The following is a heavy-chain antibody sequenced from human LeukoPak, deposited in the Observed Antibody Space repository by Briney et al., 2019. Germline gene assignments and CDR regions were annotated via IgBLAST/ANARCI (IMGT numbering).Heavy chain of an antibody. V-gene: IGHV3-23*01. J-gene: IGHJ4*02. CDR3: AKHFYDSSGYSR. CDR2: MSGSDGST. Sequence: GGSPRLSCAASGFTFSSYAMSWVRQAPGKGLEWVSAMSGSDGSTFYADSVKGRFTVSRDNSKNSLYLQMKSLRAEDTAVYYCAKHFYDSSGYSRWGQGALVTVSS. D-gene: IGHD3-22*01. CDR1: GFTFSSYA.